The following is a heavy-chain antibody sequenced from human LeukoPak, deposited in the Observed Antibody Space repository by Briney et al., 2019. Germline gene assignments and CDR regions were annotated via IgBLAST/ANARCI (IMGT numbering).Heavy chain of an antibody. V-gene: IGHV3-53*01. CDR1: GFTVSSNY. CDR3: ARGEGGGDYVWGSYQPVGFDY. Sequence: GGSLRLSCAASGFTVSSNYMSWVRQAPGKGLEWVSVIYSGGSTYYADSVKGRFTISRDNSKNTLYLQMNSLRAEDTAVYYCARGEGGGDYVWGSYQPVGFDYWGQGTLVTVSS. D-gene: IGHD3-16*02. CDR2: IYSGGST. J-gene: IGHJ4*02.